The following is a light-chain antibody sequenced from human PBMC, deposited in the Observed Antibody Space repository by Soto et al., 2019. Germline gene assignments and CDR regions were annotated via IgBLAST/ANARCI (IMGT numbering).Light chain of an antibody. CDR1: QDIGSF. CDR3: QQYGSSLWT. Sequence: AIRMTQSPSSLSASTGDRVAITCRASQDIGSFLAWYQQKPGKAPKLLIYDASTLQSGVPSRFSGSGSGTEFTLTISSLQPEDFAVYYCQQYGSSLWTFGQGTKVDIK. V-gene: IGKV1-8*01. J-gene: IGKJ1*01. CDR2: DAS.